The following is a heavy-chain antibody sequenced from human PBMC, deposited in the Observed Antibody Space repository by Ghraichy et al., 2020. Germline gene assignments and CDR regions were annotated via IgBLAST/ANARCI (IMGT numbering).Heavy chain of an antibody. J-gene: IGHJ6*02. V-gene: IGHV4-59*08. CDR3: ARRLPSSGLRDV. CDR2: IRDSGYT. CDR1: GGSISSDR. Sequence: ETLSLTCTVSGGSISSDRWSWIRQPPGNGLEWIGEIRDSGYTRYNPSLEGRVTMSLDAAKNQVSLKMTSVTAADTAVYFCARRLPSSGLRDVWGHGTTVTVSS. D-gene: IGHD6-25*01.